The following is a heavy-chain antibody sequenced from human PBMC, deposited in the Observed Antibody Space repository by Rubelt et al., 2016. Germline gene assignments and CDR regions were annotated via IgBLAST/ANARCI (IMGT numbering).Heavy chain of an antibody. V-gene: IGHV1-18*01. Sequence: QVQLVQSGAEVKKSGASVKVSCKASGYTFSKYGINWVRQAPGQGLEWMGWISVNSGDTKYAQKSQGRGTRTTGTSTRTAYMELTGLRCDDTAVYYCARDTNWNYAFDVGGQGTMVTVAS. CDR1: GYTFSKYG. CDR2: ISVNSGDT. J-gene: IGHJ3*01. CDR3: ARDTNWNYAFDV. D-gene: IGHD1-7*01.